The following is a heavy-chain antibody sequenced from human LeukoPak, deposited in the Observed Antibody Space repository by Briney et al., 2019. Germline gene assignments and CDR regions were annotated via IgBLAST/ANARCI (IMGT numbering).Heavy chain of an antibody. V-gene: IGHV3-23*01. CDR1: GFTFDDYG. Sequence: GSLRLSCAASGFTFDDYGMSWVRQAPGKGLEWVSAISGSGGSTYYADSVKGRFTISRDNSKNTLYLQMNSLRAEDTAVYYCAKVPGWYSSGWSTAHWFDPWGQGTLDTVSS. CDR2: ISGSGGST. CDR3: AKVPGWYSSGWSTAHWFDP. D-gene: IGHD6-19*01. J-gene: IGHJ5*02.